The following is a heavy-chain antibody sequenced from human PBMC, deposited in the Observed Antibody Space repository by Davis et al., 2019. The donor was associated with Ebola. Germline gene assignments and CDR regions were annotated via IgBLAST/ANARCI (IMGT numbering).Heavy chain of an antibody. CDR2: ISGSGGST. Sequence: GESLKISCAASGFTFSSYAMSWVRQAPGKWLEWVPAISGSGGSTYYADSVNGRFTISRDNSKNTLYLQMNSLRAEDTAVYYCAKWDCSGGSCYSLDYWGQGTLVTVSS. CDR3: AKWDCSGGSCYSLDY. CDR1: GFTFSSYA. V-gene: IGHV3-23*01. D-gene: IGHD2-15*01. J-gene: IGHJ4*02.